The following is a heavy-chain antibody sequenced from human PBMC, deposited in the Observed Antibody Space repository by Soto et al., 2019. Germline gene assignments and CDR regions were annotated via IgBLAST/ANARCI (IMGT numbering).Heavy chain of an antibody. J-gene: IGHJ2*01. V-gene: IGHV1-8*01. CDR2: MNPNSGKA. Sequence: QVQLVQSGAEVKKPRASVKVSCKASGYTFTSYDINWVRQAAGQGLEWIGWMNPNSGKAVYAQKFQGRVTMAGNTSISTAYMELSSLRSDDTAVYFCARGLVVVSATYWYFDLWGRGTLVTVSS. D-gene: IGHD2-15*01. CDR1: GYTFTSYD. CDR3: ARGLVVVSATYWYFDL.